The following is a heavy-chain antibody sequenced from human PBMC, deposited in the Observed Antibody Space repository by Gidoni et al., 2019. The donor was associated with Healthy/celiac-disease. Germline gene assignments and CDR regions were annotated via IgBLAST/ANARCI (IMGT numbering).Heavy chain of an antibody. CDR1: GFTFGDYA. CDR3: TRHKDILTGPRVVDY. D-gene: IGHD3-9*01. CDR2: IRSKAYGGTT. V-gene: IGHV3-49*03. Sequence: EVQLVESGGGLVQPGRSLRLSCTASGFTFGDYAMSWFRQAPGKGLEWVGFIRSKAYGGTTEYAASVKGRFTISRDDSKSIAYLQMNSLKTEDTAVYYCTRHKDILTGPRVVDYWGQGTLVTVSS. J-gene: IGHJ4*02.